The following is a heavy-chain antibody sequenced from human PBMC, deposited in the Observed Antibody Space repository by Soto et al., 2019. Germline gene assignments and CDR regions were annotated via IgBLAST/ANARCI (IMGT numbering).Heavy chain of an antibody. V-gene: IGHV3-23*01. J-gene: IGHJ6*02. CDR2: ISGSGGST. Sequence: PGGSLRLSWAASGFTFSSYAMSWVRQAPGKGLEWVSAISGSGGSTYYADSVKGRFTISRDNSKNTLYLQMNSLRAEDTAVYYCAKDKHVLRFLEWRPPYEGMDVWGQGTTVTVS. CDR1: GFTFSSYA. CDR3: AKDKHVLRFLEWRPPYEGMDV. D-gene: IGHD3-3*01.